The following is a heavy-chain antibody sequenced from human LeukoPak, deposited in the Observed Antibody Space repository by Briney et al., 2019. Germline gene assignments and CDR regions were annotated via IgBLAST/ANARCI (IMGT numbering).Heavy chain of an antibody. CDR2: IYYSGST. J-gene: IGHJ4*02. CDR1: GGSISSSSYY. Sequence: SETLSLTCTVSGGSISSSSYYWGWIRQPPGKGLEWIGSIYYSGSTYYNPSLKSRVTISVDTSKNQFSLKLSSVTAADTAVYYCARRGYYYDSSGYWEFDYWGQGTLVTVSS. D-gene: IGHD3-22*01. CDR3: ARRGYYYDSSGYWEFDY. V-gene: IGHV4-39*01.